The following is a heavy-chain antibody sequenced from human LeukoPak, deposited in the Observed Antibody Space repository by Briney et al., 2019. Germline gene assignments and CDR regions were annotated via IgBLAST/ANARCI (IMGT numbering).Heavy chain of an antibody. J-gene: IGHJ4*02. V-gene: IGHV3-30-3*01. D-gene: IGHD1-26*01. CDR1: GFTFSNYA. CDR2: LSSDGSNE. Sequence: PGRSLRLSCATSGFTFSNYAMNWVRQAPGKGLEWVAVLSSDGSNEYYADSVKGRFTISRDNSKNTLYLQMNSLRPEDTAVYYCAKAFGWELTDSVDYWGQGTLVTVSS. CDR3: AKAFGWELTDSVDY.